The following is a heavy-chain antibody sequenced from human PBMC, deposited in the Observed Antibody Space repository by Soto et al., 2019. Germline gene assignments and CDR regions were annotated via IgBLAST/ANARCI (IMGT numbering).Heavy chain of an antibody. CDR2: IIPIFGTA. Sequence: GCAGEGSWKGSGGSFSGYGISGGGQGPGQGLEWMGGIIPIFGTANYAQKFQGRVTITADESTSTAYMELSSLRSEDTAVYYCARDRGSSSSNWFDPWGQGTLVTVSS. V-gene: IGHV1-69*13. CDR1: GGSFSGYG. J-gene: IGHJ5*02. CDR3: ARDRGSSSSNWFDP. D-gene: IGHD6-6*01.